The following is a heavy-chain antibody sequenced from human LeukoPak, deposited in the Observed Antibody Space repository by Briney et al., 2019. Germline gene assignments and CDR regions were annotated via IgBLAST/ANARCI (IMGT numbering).Heavy chain of an antibody. Sequence: GGSLRLSCAASGFTFSSYEMNWVRQAPGKGLEWVSYISSSGSTIYYADSVKGRFTISRDNAKNSLYLQMNSLRAEGTAVYYCARGYYYDSSGYYSPYFQHWGQGTLVTVSS. CDR2: ISSSGSTI. D-gene: IGHD3-22*01. V-gene: IGHV3-48*03. J-gene: IGHJ1*01. CDR1: GFTFSSYE. CDR3: ARGYYYDSSGYYSPYFQH.